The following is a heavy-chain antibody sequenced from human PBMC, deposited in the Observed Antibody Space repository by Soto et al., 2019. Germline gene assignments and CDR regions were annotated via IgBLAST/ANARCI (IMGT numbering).Heavy chain of an antibody. CDR2: ISSGGGDT. V-gene: IGHV3-23*01. CDR1: GFTFNTHA. J-gene: IGHJ4*02. D-gene: IGHD2-21*02. CDR3: AKDWGRVTFYDY. Sequence: DVQLLESGGGLVQPGGSLRVSCVASGFTFNTHAMGWVRQAPGKGLEWVSGISSGGGDTYYADSVGGRFTISRDNSRNTLYLQMNSLRAEDTAVYYCAKDWGRVTFYDYWGQGTLVTVSS.